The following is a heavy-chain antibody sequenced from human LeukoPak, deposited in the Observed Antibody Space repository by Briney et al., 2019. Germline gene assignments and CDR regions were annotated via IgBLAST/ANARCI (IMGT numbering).Heavy chain of an antibody. Sequence: QPGGSLRLSCAASGFTFSNYWMGWVRQAPGKGLEWVANIRQDGGEDHYVDSVKGRFTISRDNARNSLYLQMKSLRAEDTAVYYCARDRGDGYNWLDYWGQGTLVTVSS. J-gene: IGHJ4*02. CDR1: GFTFSNYW. CDR3: ARDRGDGYNWLDY. D-gene: IGHD5-24*01. CDR2: IRQDGGED. V-gene: IGHV3-7*03.